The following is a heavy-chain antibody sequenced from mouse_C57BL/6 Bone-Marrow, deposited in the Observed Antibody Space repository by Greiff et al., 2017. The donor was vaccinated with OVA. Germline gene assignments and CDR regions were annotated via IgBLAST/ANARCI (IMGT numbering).Heavy chain of an antibody. Sequence: QVQLQQPGAELVKPGASVKMSCKASGYTFTSYWITWVKQRPGQGLEWIGDIYPGSGSTNYNEKIKSKATLTVDKSYSTANMQHDDLASEGSAVYYCTMPLYWGQGTSVTVSS. CDR1: GYTFTSYW. V-gene: IGHV1-55*01. CDR2: IYPGSGST. J-gene: IGHJ4*01. CDR3: TMPLY.